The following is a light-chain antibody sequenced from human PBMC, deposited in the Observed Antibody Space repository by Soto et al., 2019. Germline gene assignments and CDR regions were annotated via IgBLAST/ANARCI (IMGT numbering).Light chain of an antibody. CDR1: QRVSSN. CDR3: QQYYNGPWT. Sequence: DIVMTQSPATPSVSPGERATLSSRASQRVSSNVTCYQQKPGKAPRLLIYGASSMGTGIPARFSGSGSGTEFTLTISSLQSEDFAAYYCQQYYNGPWTFGQGTKVDIK. CDR2: GAS. J-gene: IGKJ1*01. V-gene: IGKV3-15*01.